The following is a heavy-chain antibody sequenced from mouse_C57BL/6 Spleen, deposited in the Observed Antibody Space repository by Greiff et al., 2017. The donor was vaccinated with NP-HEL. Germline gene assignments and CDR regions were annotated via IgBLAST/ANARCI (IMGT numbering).Heavy chain of an antibody. Sequence: QVQLQQSGAELVKPGASVQISCKASGYAFSSYWMNWVKQRPGKGLEWIGQIYPGDGDTNYNGKFKGKATLTADKSSSTAYMQLSSLTSEDSAVYFCARGPLITTVVPYAMDYWGQGTSVTVSS. CDR1: GYAFSSYW. V-gene: IGHV1-80*01. J-gene: IGHJ4*01. D-gene: IGHD1-1*01. CDR2: IYPGDGDT. CDR3: ARGPLITTVVPYAMDY.